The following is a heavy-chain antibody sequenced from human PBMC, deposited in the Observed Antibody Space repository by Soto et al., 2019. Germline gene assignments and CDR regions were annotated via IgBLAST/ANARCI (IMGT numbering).Heavy chain of an antibody. CDR3: AREAYCGGDCSWYFDY. Sequence: QVQLVQSGAEVKKPGSSVKVSCKASGGTFSSYATSWVRQAPGQGLEWMGGIIPIFGTANYAQKFQGRVTITADESTSTAYMELSSLRSEDTAVYYCAREAYCGGDCSWYFDYWGQGTLVTVSS. J-gene: IGHJ4*02. V-gene: IGHV1-69*01. D-gene: IGHD2-21*02. CDR1: GGTFSSYA. CDR2: IIPIFGTA.